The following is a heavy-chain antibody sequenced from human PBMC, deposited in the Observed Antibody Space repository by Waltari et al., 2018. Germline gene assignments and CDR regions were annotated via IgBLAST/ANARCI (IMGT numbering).Heavy chain of an antibody. Sequence: QVQLQQWGAGLLKPSETLSLTCAVYGGSFSGYYWSWIRQPPGKGLEWIGEINHSGSTNHNPSLKSRVAISVDTSKNQFSLKLSSVTAADTAVYYCARGPLPTVTTPFRNWGQGTLVTVSS. V-gene: IGHV4-34*01. CDR2: INHSGST. CDR3: ARGPLPTVTTPFRN. CDR1: GGSFSGYY. J-gene: IGHJ4*02. D-gene: IGHD4-17*01.